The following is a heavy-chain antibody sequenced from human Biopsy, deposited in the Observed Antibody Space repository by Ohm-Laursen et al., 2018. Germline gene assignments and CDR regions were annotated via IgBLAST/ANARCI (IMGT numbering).Heavy chain of an antibody. J-gene: IGHJ4*02. V-gene: IGHV4-34*08. CDR2: INQSGRT. D-gene: IGHD2-15*01. CDR1: GKTFSDHY. Sequence: SDTLSLTCGVYGKTFSDHYWSWIRQPPGKGLEWIGQINQSGRTNYNPSLKSRVNISADKSNNQFSLKLTSVTSADTAVYFCGNEVHGRDYWGLGALVTVSS. CDR3: GNEVHGRDY.